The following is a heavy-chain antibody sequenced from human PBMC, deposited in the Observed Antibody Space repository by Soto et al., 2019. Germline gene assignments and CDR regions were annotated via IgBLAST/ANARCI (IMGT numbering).Heavy chain of an antibody. V-gene: IGHV4-4*02. D-gene: IGHD6-19*01. Sequence: SETLSLTCAVSGGYISSSNLWSWVSQPPGKGLEWIGEIYHSGSTNYNPSLKSRVTISVDKSKNQFSLKLSSVTAADTAVYYCARDGAGTDYFDYWAREPWSPSPQ. J-gene: IGHJ4*02. CDR1: GGYISSSNL. CDR3: ARDGAGTDYFDY. CDR2: IYHSGST.